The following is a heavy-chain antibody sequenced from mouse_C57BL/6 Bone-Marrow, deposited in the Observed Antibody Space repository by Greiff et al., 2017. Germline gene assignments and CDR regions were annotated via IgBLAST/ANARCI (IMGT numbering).Heavy chain of an antibody. J-gene: IGHJ2*01. CDR2: IDPENGDT. Sequence: VQLQQSGAELVRPEASVKLSCTASGFNIKDDYMHWVKQRPEQGLEWIGWIDPENGDTEYASKFQGKATITADTSSNTAYLQLSSLTSEDTAVYYCTVVVFDYWGQGTTLTVSS. D-gene: IGHD1-1*01. CDR1: GFNIKDDY. CDR3: TVVVFDY. V-gene: IGHV14-4*01.